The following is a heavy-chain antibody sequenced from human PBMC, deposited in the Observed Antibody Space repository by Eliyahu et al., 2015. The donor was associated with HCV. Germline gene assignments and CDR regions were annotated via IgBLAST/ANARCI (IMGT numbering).Heavy chain of an antibody. V-gene: IGHV3-23*01. CDR3: AKDLPKWELLSFPARLVAFDI. J-gene: IGHJ3*02. CDR2: ISGSGGST. Sequence: EVQLLESGGGLVQPGGPLRLSCAASGFTFSSYAMSWVRQAPGKGLEWVSAISGSGGSTYYADSVKGRFTISRDNSKNTLYLQMNSLRAEDTAVYYCAKDLPKWELLSFPARLVAFDIWGQGTMVTVSS. D-gene: IGHD1-26*01. CDR1: GFTFSSYA.